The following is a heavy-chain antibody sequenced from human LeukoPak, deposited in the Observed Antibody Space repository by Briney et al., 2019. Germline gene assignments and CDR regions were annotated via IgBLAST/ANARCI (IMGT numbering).Heavy chain of an antibody. CDR2: IYHTGRA. D-gene: IGHD2-15*01. J-gene: IGHJ4*02. CDR3: ARGNGGFYSHDS. V-gene: IGHV4-59*01. Sequence: SETLSLTCTVSGGSISSYYWSWIRQPPGKGLEWIAYIYHTGRANYNPSLQSRVTISLDTSKSQSSLSLSSVTAADTAVYYCARGNGGFYSHDSWGRGTLVTVSS. CDR1: GGSISSYY.